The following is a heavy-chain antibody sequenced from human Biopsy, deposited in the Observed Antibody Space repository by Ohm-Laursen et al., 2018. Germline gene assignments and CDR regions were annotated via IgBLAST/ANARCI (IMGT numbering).Heavy chain of an antibody. J-gene: IGHJ5*02. Sequence: TLSLTCPVSGGSISSGGSYWSWIRQRPGKGLEWIGYIFNSANTYYNPSLKNLITISGDTSKNQFSLKLYSVAAADTAVYYCARGDYFDSNGYFWFDPWGQGTLVTVSS. V-gene: IGHV4-31*01. CDR1: GGSISSGGSY. D-gene: IGHD3-22*01. CDR2: IFNSANT. CDR3: ARGDYFDSNGYFWFDP.